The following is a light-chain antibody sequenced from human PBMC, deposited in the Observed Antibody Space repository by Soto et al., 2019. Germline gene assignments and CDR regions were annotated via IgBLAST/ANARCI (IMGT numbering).Light chain of an antibody. CDR2: SNN. V-gene: IGLV1-44*01. CDR1: SSNIGSNT. CDR3: AACDDSLNGHYV. Sequence: QSVLAQPPSASGTPGQRVTISCSGSSSNIGSNTVNWYQQLPGTAPKLLIYSNNQRPSGVPDRFSGSKSGTSASLAISGLQSEDEADYYCAACDDSLNGHYVFGTGTKVTV. J-gene: IGLJ1*01.